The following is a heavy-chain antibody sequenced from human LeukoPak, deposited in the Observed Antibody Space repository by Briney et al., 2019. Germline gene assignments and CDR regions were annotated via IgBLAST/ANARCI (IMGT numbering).Heavy chain of an antibody. CDR2: ISSSSSTI. Sequence: GGSLRLSCAASGFTFSSYIMNWVRQAPGKGLDWVSYISSSSSTIYYADSVKGRFTISRDNAKNSLYLQMNSLRDEDTAVYYCARDDILTGYYAYYYYYGMDVWGQGTTVTVSS. D-gene: IGHD3-9*01. CDR1: GFTFSSYI. V-gene: IGHV3-48*02. J-gene: IGHJ6*02. CDR3: ARDDILTGYYAYYYYYGMDV.